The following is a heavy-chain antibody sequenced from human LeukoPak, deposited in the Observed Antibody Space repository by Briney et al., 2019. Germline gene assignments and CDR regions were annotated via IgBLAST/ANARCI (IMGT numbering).Heavy chain of an antibody. Sequence: SVKVSCKASGGIFSSYAISWVRQAPGQGLEWMGRIIPILGIANYAQKFQGRVTITADKSTSTAYMDLSSLRSDDTAVYYCARDGDYGTGSYYRGCIDSWGQGTPVTVSP. CDR3: ARDGDYGTGSYYRGCIDS. CDR1: GGIFSSYA. V-gene: IGHV1-69*04. J-gene: IGHJ4*02. CDR2: IIPILGIA. D-gene: IGHD3-10*01.